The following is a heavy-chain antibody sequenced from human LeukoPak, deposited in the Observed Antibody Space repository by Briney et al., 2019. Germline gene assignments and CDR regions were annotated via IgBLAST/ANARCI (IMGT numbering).Heavy chain of an antibody. CDR3: ARGLGSGRHAFDI. D-gene: IGHD3-10*01. J-gene: IGHJ3*02. V-gene: IGHV3-48*01. CDR2: ISSSSSTI. CDR1: GFTFSSYG. Sequence: GGSLRLSCAASGFTFSSYGMNWVRQARGKGLEWVSYISSSSSTIYYADSVKGRFTISRDNAKDSLYLQMNSLRAEDTAVYYCARGLGSGRHAFDIWGQGTMVTVSS.